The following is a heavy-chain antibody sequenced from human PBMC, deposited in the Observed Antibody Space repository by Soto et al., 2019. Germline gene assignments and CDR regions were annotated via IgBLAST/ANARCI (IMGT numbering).Heavy chain of an antibody. CDR3: AHRRKRNRDWDSGCFDY. CDR2: IYWDDDK. CDR1: GFSLSTPGVG. Sequence: QTTLKESGPTLVEPTQLLTLTCTYSGFSLSTPGVGVGWVRQSPGKALECLALIYWDDDKRHTPSLRSRLPITKHTTKSQVDIRTTKVNPVDTAKYYFAHRRKRNRDWDSGCFDYLGPGTLVAVSS. D-gene: IGHD2-21*02. V-gene: IGHV2-5*02. J-gene: IGHJ4*02.